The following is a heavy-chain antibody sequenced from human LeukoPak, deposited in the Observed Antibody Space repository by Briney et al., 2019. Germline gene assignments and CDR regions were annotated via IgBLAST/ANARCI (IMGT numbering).Heavy chain of an antibody. CDR3: ARGKAAAGYFDY. CDR2: IYTSGST. V-gene: IGHV4-61*02. CDR1: GGSISSGSYY. J-gene: IGHJ4*02. D-gene: IGHD6-13*01. Sequence: SETLSLTCTVSGGSISSGSYYWSWIRQPAGKGLEWIGRIYTSGSTNYNPSLKSRFTISVDTSKNQFSLKLSSVTAADTAVYYCARGKAAAGYFDYWGQGTLVTVSS.